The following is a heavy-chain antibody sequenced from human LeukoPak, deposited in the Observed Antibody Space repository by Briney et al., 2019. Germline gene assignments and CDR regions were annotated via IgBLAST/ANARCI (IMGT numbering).Heavy chain of an antibody. J-gene: IGHJ4*02. Sequence: SETLSLTCAVYGGSFSGYYWSWVRQPPGKGLEWIGEINHSGSTNYNPSLKSRVTISVDTSKNQFSLKLSSVTAADTAVYYCARESQASHAVGYWGQGTLVTVSS. CDR3: ARESQASHAVGY. CDR1: GGSFSGYY. CDR2: INHSGST. V-gene: IGHV4-34*01.